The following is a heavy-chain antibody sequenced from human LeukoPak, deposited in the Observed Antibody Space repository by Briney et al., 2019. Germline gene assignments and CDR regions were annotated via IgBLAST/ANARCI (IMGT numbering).Heavy chain of an antibody. CDR2: IYYTGST. D-gene: IGHD2-21*02. J-gene: IGHJ3*02. CDR1: GGSISSYY. V-gene: IGHV4-59*08. Sequence: SETLSLTCTVSGGSISSYYWSWIRQPPGKGLEWIGYIYYTGSTNYNPSLKSRVTISVDTSKNQFSLKLSSVTAADTAVYYCASSQKGIVVVTSAFDIWGQGTMVTVSS. CDR3: ASSQKGIVVVTSAFDI.